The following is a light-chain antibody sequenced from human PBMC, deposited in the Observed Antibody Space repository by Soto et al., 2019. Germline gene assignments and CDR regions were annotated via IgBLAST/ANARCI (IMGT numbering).Light chain of an antibody. V-gene: IGKV1-9*01. CDR1: QALSNY. J-gene: IGKJ4*01. Sequence: DIQLTQSPSVMSASLGDTVTITGRASQALSNYLAWYQQKPGKAPDLMIYSAYTLQSVVQSRFSGSGSETEFSLTIRALPPDDFATYDCQQLSRYPLPFGGWTKVDIK. CDR3: QQLSRYPLP. CDR2: SAY.